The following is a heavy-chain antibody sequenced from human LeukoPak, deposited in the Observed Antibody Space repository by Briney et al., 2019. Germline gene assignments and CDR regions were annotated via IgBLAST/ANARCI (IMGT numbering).Heavy chain of an antibody. CDR2: ISGSGDNT. D-gene: IGHD6-13*01. V-gene: IGHV3-23*01. Sequence: GGSLRLSCAASGFTFSSYAMNWVRQGRGRGLEGVSGISGSGDNTYYADSVKGRFTISRDNSRNTLFLQMNSLRAEDTAVYYCAKVRSGDIAAALNYWGQGTLVPVSS. CDR3: AKVRSGDIAAALNY. J-gene: IGHJ4*02. CDR1: GFTFSSYA.